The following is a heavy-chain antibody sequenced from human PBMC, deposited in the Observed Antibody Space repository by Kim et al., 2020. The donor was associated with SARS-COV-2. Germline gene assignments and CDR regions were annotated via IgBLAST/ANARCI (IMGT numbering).Heavy chain of an antibody. V-gene: IGHV3-30*04. CDR2: ISYDGSNK. CDR3: ARDSGSYLDS. Sequence: GGSLRLSCAASGFTFSSYAMYWVRQAPGKGLEWVALISYDGSNKYYADSVKGRFTISRDNSKNTLYLQMNSLRAEDTAVYYCARDSGSYLDSWGQGTLVTVSS. D-gene: IGHD1-26*01. J-gene: IGHJ4*02. CDR1: GFTFSSYA.